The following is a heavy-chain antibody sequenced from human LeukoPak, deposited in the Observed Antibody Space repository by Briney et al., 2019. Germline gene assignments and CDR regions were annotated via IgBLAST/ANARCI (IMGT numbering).Heavy chain of an antibody. D-gene: IGHD2-21*01. V-gene: IGHV3-30*02. J-gene: IGHJ4*02. CDR2: IWYDGSNK. CDR3: AKDGNCGGDCN. CDR1: GFTFSRCG. Sequence: PGGSLRLSCAASGFTFSRCGMHWVRQAPGKGLEWVAFIWYDGSNKYYADSVKGRFTISRDTPKNMLYLQMNSLTPEDTAIYYCAKDGNCGGDCNWGQGTLVTVSS.